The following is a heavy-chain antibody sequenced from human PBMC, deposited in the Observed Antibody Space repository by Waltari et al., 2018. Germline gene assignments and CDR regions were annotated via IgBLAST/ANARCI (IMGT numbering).Heavy chain of an antibody. CDR3: ARGNDRNGFDP. V-gene: IGHV3-33*01. CDR2: IWYDGSNK. CDR1: GFTFSSYG. J-gene: IGHJ5*02. D-gene: IGHD3-16*01. Sequence: QVQLVESGGGVVQPGRSLRLSCAAAGFTFSSYGMHWVGQAPGKGLGWVAVIWYDGSNKYYADSVKGRFTISRDNSKNTLYLQMNSLRAEDTAVYYCARGNDRNGFDPWGQGTLVTVSS.